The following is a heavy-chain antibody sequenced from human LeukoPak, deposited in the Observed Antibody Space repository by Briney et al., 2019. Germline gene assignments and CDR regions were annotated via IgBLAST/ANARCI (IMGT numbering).Heavy chain of an antibody. CDR2: IYYSGYT. Sequence: SETLSLTCTVSGNSISSGDNYWSWIRQPPGKGLEWIGTIYYSGYTYYNPSLESRVTIFVDTSKNQFSLKLSSVTAADTAVYYCAKHYMGSYNNRGLDSWGQGTLVTVSS. J-gene: IGHJ4*02. CDR3: AKHYMGSYNNRGLDS. CDR1: GNSISSGDNY. D-gene: IGHD3-10*01. V-gene: IGHV4-39*01.